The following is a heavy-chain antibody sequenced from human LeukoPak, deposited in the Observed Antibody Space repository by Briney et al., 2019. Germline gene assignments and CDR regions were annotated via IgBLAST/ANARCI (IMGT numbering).Heavy chain of an antibody. J-gene: IGHJ4*02. V-gene: IGHV4-34*01. Sequence: SETLSLTCAVYGGSFSGYYWSWIRQPPGKGLEWIGEFNHSGSTNYNPSLKSRVTISVDTSKNQFSLKLSSVTAADTAVYYCARGRSHRPPLVVVPKYYFDYWGQGTLVTVSS. D-gene: IGHD2-2*01. CDR3: ARGRSHRPPLVVVPKYYFDY. CDR1: GGSFSGYY. CDR2: FNHSGST.